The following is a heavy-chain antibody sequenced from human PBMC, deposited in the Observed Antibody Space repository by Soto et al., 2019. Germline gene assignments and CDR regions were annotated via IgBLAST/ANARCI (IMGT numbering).Heavy chain of an antibody. CDR1: GGSVSSGSYY. D-gene: IGHD1-26*01. CDR2: IDYSGST. J-gene: IGHJ4*02. Sequence: SETLSLTCTVSGGSVSSGSYYWSWIRQPPGKGLEWIGYIDYSGSTNYNPSLKSRVTISVDTSKNQFSLKLSSVTAADTAVYYCARALSNSGSYYLDYWGQGTLVTVSS. V-gene: IGHV4-61*01. CDR3: ARALSNSGSYYLDY.